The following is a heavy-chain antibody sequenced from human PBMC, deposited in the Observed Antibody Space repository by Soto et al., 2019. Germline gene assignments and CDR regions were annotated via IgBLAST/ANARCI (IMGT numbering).Heavy chain of an antibody. CDR2: INPSGGST. J-gene: IGHJ6*03. CDR3: ARDDLNGYYYYYMDV. D-gene: IGHD2-21*01. CDR1: GYTFTGYY. Sequence: SVKVSCKASGYTFTGYYMHWVRQAPGQGLEWMGIINPSGGSTSYAQKFQGRVTMTRDTSTSTVYMELSSLRSEDTAVYYCARDDLNGYYYYYMDVWGKGTTVTVSS. V-gene: IGHV1-46*03.